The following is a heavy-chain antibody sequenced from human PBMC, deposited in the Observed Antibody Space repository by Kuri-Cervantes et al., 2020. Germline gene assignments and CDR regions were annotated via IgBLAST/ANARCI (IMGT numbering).Heavy chain of an antibody. CDR2: ISWNSGSI. V-gene: IGHV3-9*01. J-gene: IGHJ4*02. CDR1: GFTFDDYA. Sequence: GGSLRLSCTASGFTFDDYAMHWGRQAPGKGLEWVSGISWNSGSIGYADSVKGRFTISSDNAKNHLYLQMNSLRTEDTALYYCAKDSTVLGYFDYWGQGTLVTVSS. CDR3: AKDSTVLGYFDY. D-gene: IGHD2/OR15-2a*01.